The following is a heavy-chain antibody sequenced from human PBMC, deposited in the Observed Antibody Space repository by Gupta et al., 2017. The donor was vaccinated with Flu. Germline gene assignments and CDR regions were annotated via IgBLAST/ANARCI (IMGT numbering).Heavy chain of an antibody. V-gene: IGHV3-21*06. CDR1: GFTFSTYH. D-gene: IGHD2-2*01. CDR2: SSSSSSYI. CDR3: ERVFVVVNGAFDI. Sequence: VQLVKSGGGLVTPAGSLRLSCAASGFTFSTYHMNWVRQSPGKWLEWDSSSSSSSSYISDADAEKGRFTISSDNAKNSLYLQMNSMRAEDTAVYYCERVFVVVNGAFDIWGQGTVVTVSS. J-gene: IGHJ3*02.